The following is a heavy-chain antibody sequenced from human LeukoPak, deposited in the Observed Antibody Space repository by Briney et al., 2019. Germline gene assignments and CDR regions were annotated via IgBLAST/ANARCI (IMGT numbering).Heavy chain of an antibody. J-gene: IGHJ4*02. CDR2: ISGSGGST. CDR1: GFAFSNYA. Sequence: GGSLRLSCAASGFAFSNYAMSWVRQAPGKGLEWVSAISGSGGSTYYADSVKGRFTISRDNSKNTLYLQTNSLRAEDTAVYYCAKDQAPRFSQSYYYDSSGYYYANWGQGTLVTVSS. V-gene: IGHV3-23*01. D-gene: IGHD3-22*01. CDR3: AKDQAPRFSQSYYYDSSGYYYAN.